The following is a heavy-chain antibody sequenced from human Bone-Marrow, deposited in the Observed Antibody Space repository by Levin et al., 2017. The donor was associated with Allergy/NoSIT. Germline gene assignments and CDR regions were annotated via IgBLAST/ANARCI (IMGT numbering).Heavy chain of an antibody. CDR1: GYTFTSYY. Sequence: ASVKVSCKASGYTFTSYYMHWVRQAPGQGLEWMGIINPSGGSTSYAQKFQGRVTMTRDTSTSTVYMELSSLRSEDTAVYYCARDLERWFGDVSPNYYYYGMDVWGQGTTVTVSS. V-gene: IGHV1-46*01. J-gene: IGHJ6*02. D-gene: IGHD3-10*01. CDR3: ARDLERWFGDVSPNYYYYGMDV. CDR2: INPSGGST.